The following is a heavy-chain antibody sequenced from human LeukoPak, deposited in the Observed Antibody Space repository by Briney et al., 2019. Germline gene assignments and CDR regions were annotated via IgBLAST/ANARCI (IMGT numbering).Heavy chain of an antibody. D-gene: IGHD1-26*01. Sequence: GGSLRLSCVASGFTFSSYAMSWVRRAPGKGLEWVSAISGSGVTTHYAGSVKGRFSISRDNSKNTLYLQMNSLRAEDTALYYCAKKVVVGATSPYSDFQDWGQGTLVTVSS. V-gene: IGHV3-23*01. CDR2: ISGSGVTT. CDR3: AKKVVVGATSPYSDFQD. CDR1: GFTFSSYA. J-gene: IGHJ1*01.